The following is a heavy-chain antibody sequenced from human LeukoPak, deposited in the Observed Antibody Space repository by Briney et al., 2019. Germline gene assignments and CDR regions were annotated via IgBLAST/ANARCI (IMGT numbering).Heavy chain of an antibody. CDR2: IIPIFGTA. CDR3: ARARIGFLEWPSHFDC. V-gene: IGHV1-69*06. D-gene: IGHD3-3*01. Sequence: SVKVSCKASGGTFSSYAISWVRQAPGQGLEWMGGIIPIFGTANYAQKFQGRVTITADKSTSTAYMELSSLRSEDTAVYYCARARIGFLEWPSHFDCWGQGTLVTVSS. J-gene: IGHJ4*02. CDR1: GGTFSSYA.